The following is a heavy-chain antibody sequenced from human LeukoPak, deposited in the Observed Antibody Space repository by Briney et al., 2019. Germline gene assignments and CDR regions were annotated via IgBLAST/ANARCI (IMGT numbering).Heavy chain of an antibody. CDR1: GYTFTSYG. D-gene: IGHD3-22*01. V-gene: IGHV1-18*01. CDR3: ARVYNYYDTSGYYLGNYFDY. Sequence: EASVKVSCKASGYTFTSYGITWVRQAPGQGFEGMGWSSTYNGNTNNAQKLQGRVTMTTDTSTSTAYMELRSLRSDDTAVYYCARVYNYYDTSGYYLGNYFDYWGRGTLVTVSS. J-gene: IGHJ4*02. CDR2: SSTYNGNT.